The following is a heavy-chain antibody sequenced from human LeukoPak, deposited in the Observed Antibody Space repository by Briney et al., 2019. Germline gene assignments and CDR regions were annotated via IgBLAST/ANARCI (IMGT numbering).Heavy chain of an antibody. CDR3: ARDFYPASGSSPSVY. CDR2: ISGSGGST. D-gene: IGHD3-10*01. V-gene: IGHV3-23*01. J-gene: IGHJ4*02. CDR1: GFTFSNYA. Sequence: GSLRLSCAASGFTFSNYAMNWVRQAPGKGLEWVSAISGSGGSTYNADSVKGRFTISRDNAKSSLYLQMNSLRAEDTAVYYCARDFYPASGSSPSVYWGQGTVVTVSS.